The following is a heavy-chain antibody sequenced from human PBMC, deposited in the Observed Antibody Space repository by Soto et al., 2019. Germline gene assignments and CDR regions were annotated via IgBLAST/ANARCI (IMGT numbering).Heavy chain of an antibody. J-gene: IGHJ4*02. CDR3: ARPPDYYDSSGYYYRVDFFDY. CDR2: INPNSGGT. CDR1: GYTFTGYY. V-gene: IGHV1-2*02. D-gene: IGHD3-22*01. Sequence: GASVKVSCKASGYTFTGYYMHWVRQAPGQGLEWMGWINPNSGGTNYAQKFKGRVTMTRDTSISTAYMELSRLRSDDTAVYYCARPPDYYDSSGYYYRVDFFDYWGQGTLVTVSS.